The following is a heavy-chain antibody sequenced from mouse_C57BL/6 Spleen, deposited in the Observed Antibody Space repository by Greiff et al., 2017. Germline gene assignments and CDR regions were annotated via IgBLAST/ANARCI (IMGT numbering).Heavy chain of an antibody. CDR2: IYPGDGDT. V-gene: IGHV1-80*01. CDR1: GYAFSSYW. J-gene: IGHJ4*01. Sequence: QVQLQQSGAELVKPGASVKISCKASGYAFSSYWMNWVKQRPGKGLEWIGQIYPGDGDTNYNAKLKGKATLTADQSSSTAYMQLSSLTSEDSAVYFCARSTQDYYAMDYWGQGTSVTVSS. CDR3: ARSTQDYYAMDY.